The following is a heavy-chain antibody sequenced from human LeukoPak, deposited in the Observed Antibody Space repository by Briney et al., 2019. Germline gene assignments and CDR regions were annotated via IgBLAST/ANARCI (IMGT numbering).Heavy chain of an antibody. V-gene: IGHV3-9*01. Sequence: GGSLRLSCAASGFTFDDYAMHWVRQAPGKGLEWVSGISWNSGSIGYADSVKGRFTISRDNAKNSLYLQMNSLRAEDTALYYCAKASYSGYAPGLFDYWGQGTLVTVSS. CDR3: AKASYSGYAPGLFDY. CDR1: GFTFDDYA. J-gene: IGHJ4*02. D-gene: IGHD5-12*01. CDR2: ISWNSGSI.